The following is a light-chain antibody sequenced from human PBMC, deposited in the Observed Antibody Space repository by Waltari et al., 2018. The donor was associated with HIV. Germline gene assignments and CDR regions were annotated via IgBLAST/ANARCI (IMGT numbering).Light chain of an antibody. V-gene: IGLV2-11*02. Sequence: QSALTQPRSVSGSPGQPVTIYCTGTSSDVGWYNYVSWYQQHPGKAPKLMIYDVKKRPSGVPDRFAGSKSGNTASLTISGLQTEDEADYYCYSYAGSYTSVFGTGTTVTVL. CDR2: DVK. CDR1: SSDVGWYNY. J-gene: IGLJ1*01. CDR3: YSYAGSYTSV.